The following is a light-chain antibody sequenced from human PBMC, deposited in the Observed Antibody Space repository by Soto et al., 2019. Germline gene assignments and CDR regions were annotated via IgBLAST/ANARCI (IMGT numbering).Light chain of an antibody. CDR1: QSISSY. CDR2: AAS. Sequence: DIQMTQSPSSLSASVGDRVTITCRASQSISSYLNWYQQKPGKAPKLLIYAASSLQSGVPSRFSGRGSGTEFTLTISSLQSEDFAVYFCQQYNKWPATFGQGTKVDIK. CDR3: QQYNKWPAT. J-gene: IGKJ1*01. V-gene: IGKV1-39*01.